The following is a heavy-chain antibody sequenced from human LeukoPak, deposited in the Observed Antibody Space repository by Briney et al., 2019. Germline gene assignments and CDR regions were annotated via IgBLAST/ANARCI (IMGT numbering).Heavy chain of an antibody. D-gene: IGHD6-19*01. J-gene: IGHJ4*02. Sequence: ASAKVSCKASGYTFTGYYMHWVRQAPGQGLEWRGRINPNSGGTNYAQKFQRRVTMTRDTSISTAYMELSRLRSDDTAVYYCARESSGWYSRWGQGSLVTVSS. V-gene: IGHV1-2*06. CDR3: ARESSGWYSR. CDR2: INPNSGGT. CDR1: GYTFTGYY.